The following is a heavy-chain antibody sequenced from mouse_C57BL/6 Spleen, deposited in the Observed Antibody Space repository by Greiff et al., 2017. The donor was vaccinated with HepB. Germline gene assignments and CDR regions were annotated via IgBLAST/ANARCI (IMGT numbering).Heavy chain of an antibody. CDR2: IYPRSGNT. CDR1: GYTFTSYG. CDR3: AREDYDGYWYFDV. Sequence: VQLQQSGAELARPGASVKLSCKASGYTFTSYGISWVKQRTGQGLEWIGEIYPRSGNTYYNEKFKGKATLTADKSSSTAYMELRSLTSEDSAVYFCAREDYDGYWYFDVWGTGTTVTVSS. V-gene: IGHV1-81*01. D-gene: IGHD2-4*01. J-gene: IGHJ1*03.